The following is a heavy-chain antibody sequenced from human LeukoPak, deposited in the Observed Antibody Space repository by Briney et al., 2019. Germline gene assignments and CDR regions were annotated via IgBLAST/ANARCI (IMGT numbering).Heavy chain of an antibody. Sequence: PSETLSLTCTVSGGSISSYYWSWIRQPPGKGLEWIGYVFYTGSSNYNPSLKGRVTISLDTSKNQFSLKLSSVTAAGTAVYYCARGGTVTNFGYWGQGTLVTVSS. CDR2: VFYTGSS. CDR3: ARGGTVTNFGY. CDR1: GGSISSYY. J-gene: IGHJ4*02. D-gene: IGHD4-17*01. V-gene: IGHV4-59*01.